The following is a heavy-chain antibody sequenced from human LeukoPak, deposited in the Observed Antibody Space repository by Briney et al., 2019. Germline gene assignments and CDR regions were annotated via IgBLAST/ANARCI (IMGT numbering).Heavy chain of an antibody. J-gene: IGHJ4*02. D-gene: IGHD3-22*01. CDR3: AKDDHYYDSSGYPQGKFDY. Sequence: GGSLRLSCASSGFTFSSYAMSWVRQAPGKGLELVSAISGSGGSTYYADSVKGRFTISRDNSKSTLYLQMNSLRDENTAVYYCAKDDHYYDSSGYPQGKFDYWGQGTLVTVSS. CDR2: ISGSGGST. V-gene: IGHV3-23*01. CDR1: GFTFSSYA.